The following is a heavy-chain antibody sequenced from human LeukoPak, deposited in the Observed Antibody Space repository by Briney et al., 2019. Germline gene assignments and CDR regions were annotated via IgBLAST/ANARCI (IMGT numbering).Heavy chain of an antibody. J-gene: IGHJ4*02. D-gene: IGHD5-18*01. Sequence: PSETLSLTCTVSGGSISSYYWGWIRQPPGKGLEWIGYIYYSGSTNYNPSLKSRVTISVDTSKNQFSLKLSSVTAADTAVYYCARLRKDTAMVYYFDYWGQGTLVTVSS. V-gene: IGHV4-59*08. CDR2: IYYSGST. CDR1: GGSISSYY. CDR3: ARLRKDTAMVYYFDY.